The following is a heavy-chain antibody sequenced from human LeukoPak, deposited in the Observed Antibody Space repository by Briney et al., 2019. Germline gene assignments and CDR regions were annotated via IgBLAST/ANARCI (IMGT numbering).Heavy chain of an antibody. Sequence: GGSLRLSCAASGFTFSSYSMNWVRQAPGKGLEWVSYISSSSSTIYYADSVKGRFTISRDNAKNSLYLEMNSLRAEDTAVYYCARGGGEDYWGQGTLVTVSS. CDR3: ARGGGEDY. V-gene: IGHV3-48*04. CDR2: ISSSSSTI. CDR1: GFTFSSYS. J-gene: IGHJ4*02. D-gene: IGHD2-21*01.